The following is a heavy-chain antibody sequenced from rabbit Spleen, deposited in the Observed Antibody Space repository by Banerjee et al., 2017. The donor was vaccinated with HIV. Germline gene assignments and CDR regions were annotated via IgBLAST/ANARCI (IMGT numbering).Heavy chain of an antibody. CDR1: GFSFSSYYLDS. CDR2: ILGGSSGAT. CDR3: ARDLATVIGWNFDL. D-gene: IGHD4-1*01. V-gene: IGHV1S40*01. Sequence: QSLEESGGGLVQPEGSLALTCKASGFSFSSYYLDSMCWVRQAPGKGLEWIACILGGSSGATYYANWAKGRFTISKTSSTTVTLQMTSLTTADTATYFCARDLATVIGWNFDLWGPGTLVTVS. J-gene: IGHJ4*01.